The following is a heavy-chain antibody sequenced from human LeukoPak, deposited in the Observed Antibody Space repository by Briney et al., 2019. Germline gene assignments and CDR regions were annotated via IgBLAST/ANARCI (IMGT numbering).Heavy chain of an antibody. Sequence: PSETLSLTCTVSGGSVSSGSYYWNWIRQPPGKGLEWIGEINHSGSTNYNPSLKSRVTISVDTSKNQFSLKLSSVTAADTAVYYCARVPSIAAVGIRLDYWGQGTLVTVSS. V-gene: IGHV4-39*07. CDR2: INHSGST. CDR3: ARVPSIAAVGIRLDY. J-gene: IGHJ4*02. CDR1: GGSVSSGSYY. D-gene: IGHD6-13*01.